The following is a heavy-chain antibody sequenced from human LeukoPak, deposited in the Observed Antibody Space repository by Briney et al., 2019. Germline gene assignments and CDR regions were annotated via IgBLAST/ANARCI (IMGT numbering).Heavy chain of an antibody. CDR1: GFIFSRYW. Sequence: PGGSLRLSCAASGFIFSRYWMTWVRQAPGKGLEWVANIKEDGKDKYYVDSVKGRFTISKDNARNSLYLQMNSLRADDTAVYYCARDRGRGFDLWGQGTLVTVSS. V-gene: IGHV3-7*01. CDR2: IKEDGKDK. J-gene: IGHJ5*02. CDR3: ARDRGRGFDL.